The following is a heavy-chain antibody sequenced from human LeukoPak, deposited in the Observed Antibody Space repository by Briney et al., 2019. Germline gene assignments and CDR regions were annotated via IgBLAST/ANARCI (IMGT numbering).Heavy chain of an antibody. V-gene: IGHV3-33*01. CDR3: ARAVRVRGVNWFDP. CDR2: IWYDGSNK. D-gene: IGHD3-10*01. CDR1: GFTFSSYG. Sequence: PGRSLRLSCAASGFTFSSYGMHWVRQAPGKGLERVAVIWYDGSNKYYADSVEGRFTISRDNSKNTLYLQMNSLRAEDTAVYYCARAVRVRGVNWFDPWGQGTLVTVSS. J-gene: IGHJ5*02.